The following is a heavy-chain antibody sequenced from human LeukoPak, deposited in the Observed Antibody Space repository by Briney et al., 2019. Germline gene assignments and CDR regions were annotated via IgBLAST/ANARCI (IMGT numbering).Heavy chain of an antibody. CDR3: ARSAVRSPTDY. J-gene: IGHJ4*02. V-gene: IGHV4-30-4*01. Sequence: SETLSLTCTVSGGSISSGDYYWSWIRQPPGKGLEWIGYIYYSGSTYYNPSLKSRVTISVDTSKNQFSLKLSSVTAADTAVYYCARSAVRSPTDYWGQGTLVTVSS. CDR2: IYYSGST. D-gene: IGHD1-26*01. CDR1: GGSISSGDYY.